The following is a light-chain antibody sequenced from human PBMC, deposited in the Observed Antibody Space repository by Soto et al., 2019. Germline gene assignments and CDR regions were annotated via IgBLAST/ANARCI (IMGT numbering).Light chain of an antibody. J-gene: IGLJ1*01. V-gene: IGLV1-44*01. CDR1: SSNIGSNT. CDR3: AAWDNSLNNFV. CDR2: SNN. Sequence: QSVLTQPPSASGTPGQRVTISCSGSSSNIGSNTVSWYQQLPGTAPKLLIYSNNQRPSGVPDRFSGSKSGTSASLAINGLQSEDEADYYCAAWDNSLNNFVFGTGTKLTVL.